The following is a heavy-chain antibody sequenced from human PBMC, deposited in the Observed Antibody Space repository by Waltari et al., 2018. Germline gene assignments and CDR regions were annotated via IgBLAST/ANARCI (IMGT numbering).Heavy chain of an antibody. V-gene: IGHV1-2*06. J-gene: IGHJ5*02. D-gene: IGHD2-2*01. Sequence: QVQLVQSGAEVKKPGPSVTVSCQASGYTLASYSIXWVRQAPGQGLEWMGRINPNSGDTNYARKFQDRVTMTRDTSVNTAYMVVGRLTSDDTAVYFCARESAFSTSWYPGFDPWGQGTLVTVAS. CDR2: INPNSGDT. CDR1: GYTLASYS. CDR3: ARESAFSTSWYPGFDP.